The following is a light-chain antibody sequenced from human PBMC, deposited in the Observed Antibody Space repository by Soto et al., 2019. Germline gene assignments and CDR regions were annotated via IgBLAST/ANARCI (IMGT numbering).Light chain of an antibody. CDR3: SSYSSSTTHVV. CDR1: SSDVGDFNY. CDR2: DVT. J-gene: IGLJ2*01. V-gene: IGLV2-14*03. Sequence: QSVLTQPASVSGSPGRSVTISCTGTSSDVGDFNYVSWYQHLPGRAPKLIIYDVTKRPSGISYRFSASKSGRTASLTISGLQAEDEAYYYCSSYSSSTTHVVFGGGTKVTVL.